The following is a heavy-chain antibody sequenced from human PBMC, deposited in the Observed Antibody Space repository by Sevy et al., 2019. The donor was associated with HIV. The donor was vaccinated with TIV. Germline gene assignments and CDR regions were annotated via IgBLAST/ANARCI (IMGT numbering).Heavy chain of an antibody. CDR2: ISSGSTYT. J-gene: IGHJ4*02. Sequence: GGSLRLSCAASGFTFSDYYMSWIRHAPGKGLEWVSDISSGSTYTKYADSVKGRFTLSRDNAKNSLYLQMNSLRVEDTAIYYGARDRRNYAGQYFDYWGQGTLVTVSS. CDR1: GFTFSDYY. V-gene: IGHV3-11*06. D-gene: IGHD1-7*01. CDR3: ARDRRNYAGQYFDY.